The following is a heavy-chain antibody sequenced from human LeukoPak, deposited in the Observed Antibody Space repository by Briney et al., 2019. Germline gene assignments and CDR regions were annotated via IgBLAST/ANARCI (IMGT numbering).Heavy chain of an antibody. CDR3: ARELGEGWFDP. CDR1: GYTFTSYY. Sequence: ASVKVSCKASGYTFTSYYMHGVRQAPGQGLEWMGIINPSGGSTSYAQKFQGRVTMTRDTSTSTVYMELSSLRSEDTAVYYCARELGEGWFDPWGQGTLVTVSS. J-gene: IGHJ5*02. CDR2: INPSGGST. D-gene: IGHD3-10*01. V-gene: IGHV1-46*01.